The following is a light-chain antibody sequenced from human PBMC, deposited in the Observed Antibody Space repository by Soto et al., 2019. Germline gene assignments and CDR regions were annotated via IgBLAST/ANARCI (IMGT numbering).Light chain of an antibody. V-gene: IGKV3-11*01. Sequence: EIVMTQSPATRSVSPGERATLSCRASQSVSSNLAWYQQKPGQAPRLLIYDASTRATDIPARFSGGGSGTDFTLTISSLEPEDFAVYYCQKRSNWPVTFGQGTRLEIK. CDR2: DAS. CDR1: QSVSSN. J-gene: IGKJ5*01. CDR3: QKRSNWPVT.